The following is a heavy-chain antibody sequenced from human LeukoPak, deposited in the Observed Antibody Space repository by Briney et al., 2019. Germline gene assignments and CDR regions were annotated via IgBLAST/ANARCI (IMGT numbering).Heavy chain of an antibody. CDR3: ARIEPAAISFDYYYYMDV. CDR2: INHSGST. D-gene: IGHD2-2*02. Sequence: SETLSLTCAVYGGSFSGYYWSWIRQPPGKGLEWIGEINHSGSTNYNPSLKSRVTISVDTPKNQFSLKLSSVTAADTAVYYCARIEPAAISFDYYYYMDVWGKGTTVTVSS. V-gene: IGHV4-34*01. CDR1: GGSFSGYY. J-gene: IGHJ6*03.